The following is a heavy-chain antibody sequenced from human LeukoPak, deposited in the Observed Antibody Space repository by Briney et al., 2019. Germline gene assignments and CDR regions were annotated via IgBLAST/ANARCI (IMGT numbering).Heavy chain of an antibody. D-gene: IGHD3/OR15-3a*01. CDR2: IRPDGSAV. J-gene: IGHJ6*02. CDR3: ARFGLPYSIDL. CDR1: GFTFNQHS. Sequence: GGSLRLSCIASGFTFNQHSMSWVRQAPVKGLEWVASIRPDGSAVFYVDSVKGRFTFSRDNAKNSLDLQMNSLRAEDTAVHYCARFGLPYSIDLWGQGTMVTVSS. V-gene: IGHV3-7*01.